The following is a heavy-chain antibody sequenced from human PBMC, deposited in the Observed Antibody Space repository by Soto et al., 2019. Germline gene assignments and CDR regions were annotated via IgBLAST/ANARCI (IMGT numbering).Heavy chain of an antibody. CDR1: GYRLTKYA. Sequence: VNVSCKASGYRLTKYAINSLPQEKKQGLEWMGWMSPNSGNTRYAQKFQGRVTMTRHPSISTAYMELSSLRSEDTAVYYCARVGLGYYGSGSYYNGDNWFDPWGQGTLVTVSS. V-gene: IGHV1-8*01. J-gene: IGHJ5*02. D-gene: IGHD3-10*01. CDR2: MSPNSGNT. CDR3: ARVGLGYYGSGSYYNGDNWFDP.